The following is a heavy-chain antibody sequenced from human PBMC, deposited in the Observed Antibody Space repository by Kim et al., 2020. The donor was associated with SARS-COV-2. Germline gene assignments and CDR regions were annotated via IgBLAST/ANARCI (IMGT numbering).Heavy chain of an antibody. J-gene: IGHJ4*02. D-gene: IGHD5-18*01. CDR2: IHPSGST. CDR3: ARGQDTAKTGY. Sequence: SETPSLTCAVSGGSFSGYYWSWIRQAPGKGLEWIGEIHPSGSTSYNPSLSSRVTISGDTSKSQMSLKLSSVTAADTGVYYCARGQDTAKTGYWGQGTLVT. CDR1: GGSFSGYY. V-gene: IGHV4-34*01.